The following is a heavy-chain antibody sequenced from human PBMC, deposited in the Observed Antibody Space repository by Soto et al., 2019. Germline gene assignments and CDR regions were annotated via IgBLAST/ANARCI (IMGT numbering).Heavy chain of an antibody. J-gene: IGHJ4*02. CDR3: AKDLKWVQFDDPYFDS. CDR1: GFIFNSYA. Sequence: EVQLLESGGGLVQPGGSLRLSCAASGFIFNSYAMTWVRQAPGKGLEWVSSISGSAGSTYYADSVKGRFTISRDNSKNTLYLQMNSLRAEDTALYYCAKDLKWVQFDDPYFDSWGQGTLVTVSS. D-gene: IGHD5-12*01. CDR2: ISGSAGST. V-gene: IGHV3-23*01.